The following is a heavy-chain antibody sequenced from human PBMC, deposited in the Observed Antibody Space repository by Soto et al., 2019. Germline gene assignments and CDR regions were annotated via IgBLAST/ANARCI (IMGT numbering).Heavy chain of an antibody. CDR2: IYYSGST. V-gene: IGHV4-31*03. Sequence: QVHLQESGPGLVKPSQTLSLTCTVSGGSISSGGYYWSWIRQHPGKGLEWIGDIYYSGSTYYNPSLKSRVTISVDPSKNQFSLKLSSVTAADTAVYYCARVISYGYFDYWGQGTLVTVSS. CDR1: GGSISSGGYY. CDR3: ARVISYGYFDY. D-gene: IGHD1-26*01. J-gene: IGHJ4*02.